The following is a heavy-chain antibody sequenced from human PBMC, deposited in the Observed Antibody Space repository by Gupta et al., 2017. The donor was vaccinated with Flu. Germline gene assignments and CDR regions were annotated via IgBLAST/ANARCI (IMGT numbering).Heavy chain of an antibody. CDR1: YA. V-gene: IGHV1-69*06. J-gene: IGHJ4*02. CDR2: ITPIFGTP. CDR3: ARWVAVAAIFDY. D-gene: IGHD6-19*01. Sequence: YAISWVRQCPGQWLEWMGGITPIFGTPSDSQKFQGRVTIIADKFASTAYMELSSLTSEDTAVYYCARWVAVAAIFDYWGQGTLVTVSA.